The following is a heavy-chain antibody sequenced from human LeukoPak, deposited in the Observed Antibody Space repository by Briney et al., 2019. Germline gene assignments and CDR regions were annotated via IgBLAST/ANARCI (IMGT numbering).Heavy chain of an antibody. CDR2: ISGSGGST. Sequence: GGSLRLSCAASGFTFSSYAMSWVRQAPGKGLEWVSAISGSGGSTYYADSVKGRFTISRDNSKNTLYLQMNNLRGDDTAVYYCAKKEVISSGEWYFGLWGRGTLVTVSS. V-gene: IGHV3-23*01. CDR3: AKKEVISSGEWYFGL. CDR1: GFTFSSYA. D-gene: IGHD6-19*01. J-gene: IGHJ2*01.